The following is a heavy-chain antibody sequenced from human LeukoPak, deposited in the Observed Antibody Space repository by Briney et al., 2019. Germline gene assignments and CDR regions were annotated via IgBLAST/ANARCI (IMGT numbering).Heavy chain of an antibody. CDR1: GYSISSYY. CDR3: ASGDANTAAAFDI. V-gene: IGHV4-4*07. J-gene: IGHJ3*02. CDR2: IYTSGSTNY. Sequence: PSETLSLTCAVSGYSISSYYWNWIRQPAGKGLEWIGRIYTSGSTNYNYNPSLKSRVTMPVDTSKNQFSLKLSSVTAADTAVYYCASGDANTAAAFDIWGQGTMVTVSS. D-gene: IGHD4-17*01.